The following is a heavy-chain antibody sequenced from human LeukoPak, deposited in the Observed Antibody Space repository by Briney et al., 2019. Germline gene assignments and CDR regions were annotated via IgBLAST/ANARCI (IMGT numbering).Heavy chain of an antibody. CDR3: AKDLPRYCSSTSCSALDY. J-gene: IGHJ4*02. Sequence: GRSLRLSCAASGFTFDDYAMHWVRQAPGKGLEWVSGISWNSGSIGYADSVKGRFTISRDNAKNSLYLQMSSLRAEDTALYYCAKDLPRYCSSTSCSALDYWGQGTLVTVSS. V-gene: IGHV3-9*01. CDR2: ISWNSGSI. D-gene: IGHD2-2*01. CDR1: GFTFDDYA.